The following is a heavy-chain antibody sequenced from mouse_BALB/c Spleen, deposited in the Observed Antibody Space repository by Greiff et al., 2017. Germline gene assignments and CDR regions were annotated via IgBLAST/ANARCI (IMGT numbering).Heavy chain of an antibody. CDR2: INPSNGGT. CDR3: ARSSGTGFAY. Sequence: QVQLQQSGAELVKPGASVKLSCKASGYTFTSYYMYWVKQRPGQGLEWIGEINPSNGGTNFNEKFKGKATLTADKSSSTAYMQLSSLTSEDSAVYFCARSSGTGFAYWGQGTLVTVSA. J-gene: IGHJ3*01. CDR1: GYTFTSYY. D-gene: IGHD4-1*02. V-gene: IGHV1-53*01.